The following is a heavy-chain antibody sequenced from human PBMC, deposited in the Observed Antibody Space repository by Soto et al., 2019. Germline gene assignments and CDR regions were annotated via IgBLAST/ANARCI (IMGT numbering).Heavy chain of an antibody. CDR2: ISWDGGST. CDR3: AKDTAIFGVPNLYYYYYGMDV. V-gene: IGHV3-43D*03. J-gene: IGHJ6*02. CDR1: GFTFDDYA. D-gene: IGHD3-3*01. Sequence: GGSLRLSCTASGFTFDDYAMHWVRQAPGKGLEWVSLISWDGGSTYYADSVKGRFTISRDNSKNSLYLQMNSLRAEDTALYYCAKDTAIFGVPNLYYYYYGMDVWGQGTTVTVSS.